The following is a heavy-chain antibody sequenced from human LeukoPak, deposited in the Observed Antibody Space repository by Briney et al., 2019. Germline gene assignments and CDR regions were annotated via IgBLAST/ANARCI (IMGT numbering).Heavy chain of an antibody. Sequence: SETLSLTCAVYGGSFSGYYWSWIRQPPGKGLEWIGEINHSGSTNYNPSLKSRVTISVDTSKNQFSLKLSSVTAADTAVYYCARRTRAVAGNNWFDPWGQGTLVTVS. D-gene: IGHD6-19*01. CDR2: INHSGST. J-gene: IGHJ5*02. CDR3: ARRTRAVAGNNWFDP. V-gene: IGHV4-34*01. CDR1: GGSFSGYY.